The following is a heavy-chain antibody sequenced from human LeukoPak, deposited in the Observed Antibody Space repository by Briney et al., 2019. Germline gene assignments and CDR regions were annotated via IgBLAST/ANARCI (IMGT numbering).Heavy chain of an antibody. D-gene: IGHD6-13*01. CDR2: ISTGGGST. V-gene: IGHV3-23*01. CDR1: GFTFSIYD. CDR3: AKGAAGRDSYYYMDV. J-gene: IGHJ6*03. Sequence: GGSLRLSCAASGFTFSIYDMNWVRQAPGKGLEWVSTISTGGGSTYYADSVKGRFTISRDNSKNTLYLQMNSLRAEDTAVYYCAKGAAGRDSYYYMDVWGKGTTVTVSS.